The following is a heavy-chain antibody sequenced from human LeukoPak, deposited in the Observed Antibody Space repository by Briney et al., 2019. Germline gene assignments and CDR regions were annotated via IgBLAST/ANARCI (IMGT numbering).Heavy chain of an antibody. CDR2: ISSSSSYI. CDR1: GFTFSSYA. V-gene: IGHV3-21*01. D-gene: IGHD6-19*01. CDR3: ASYSSGGRNYYFDY. Sequence: KTGGSLRLSCAASGFTFSSYAMSWVRQAPGKGLEWVSSISSSSSYIYYADSVKGRFTISRDNAKNSLYLQMNSLRAEDTAVYYCASYSSGGRNYYFDYWGQGTLVTVSS. J-gene: IGHJ4*02.